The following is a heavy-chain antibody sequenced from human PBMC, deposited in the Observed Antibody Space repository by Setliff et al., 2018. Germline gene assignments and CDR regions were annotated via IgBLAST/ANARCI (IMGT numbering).Heavy chain of an antibody. CDR3: ARGRLLYVGDSHYFDN. J-gene: IGHJ4*02. Sequence: SETLSLTCTVSGGSLSSGPYYWTWVRQPAGKGLEWIGHIYSTETTSYSPSLKSRVTISADTSKNQFSLQLSSVTATDTAVYYCARGRLLYVGDSHYFDNWGQGTQVTVSS. CDR2: IYSTETT. D-gene: IGHD4-17*01. CDR1: GGSLSSGPYY. V-gene: IGHV4-61*09.